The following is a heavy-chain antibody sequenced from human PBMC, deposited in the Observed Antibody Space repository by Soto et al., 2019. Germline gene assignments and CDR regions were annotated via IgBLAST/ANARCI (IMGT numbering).Heavy chain of an antibody. CDR2: SYYGGAP. V-gene: IGHV4-59*08. CDR3: ARHNYGWGSTYFDY. Sequence: QVQLQESGPGRVKPSETLSLTCTVSGGSISSYYWSWIRQPPGKGLEWLGHSYYGGAPNYTPSLKRRSPSSVDTPKNQFSLKLNSMTAADTAVYYCARHNYGWGSTYFDYWGQGTLVTVSS. D-gene: IGHD3-16*01. J-gene: IGHJ4*02. CDR1: GGSISSYY.